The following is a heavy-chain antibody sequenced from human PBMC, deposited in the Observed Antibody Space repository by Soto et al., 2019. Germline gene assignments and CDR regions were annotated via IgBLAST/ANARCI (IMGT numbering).Heavy chain of an antibody. V-gene: IGHV1-46*01. CDR3: ARGGGGGSRSYYFDY. D-gene: IGHD2-15*01. CDR1: GYTFTYYH. CDR2: INPNGGDT. J-gene: IGHJ4*02. Sequence: ASVKVSCKASGYTFTYYHVHWVRQAPGQGLEWMGMINPNGGDTTYAQKFQGRVTMTRDTSTSTVYMELSSLRSEDTAVYYCARGGGGGSRSYYFDYWGQGTLVTVSS.